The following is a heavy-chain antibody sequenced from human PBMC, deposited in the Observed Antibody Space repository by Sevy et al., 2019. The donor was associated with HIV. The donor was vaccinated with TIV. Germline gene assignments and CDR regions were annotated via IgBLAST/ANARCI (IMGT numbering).Heavy chain of an antibody. V-gene: IGHV4-34*01. CDR1: GGSFSGYY. CDR2: INHSGST. D-gene: IGHD6-13*01. J-gene: IGHJ4*02. CDR3: ARGTGYSCSWYVY. Sequence: SETLSLTCAVYGGSFSGYYWSWIRQPPGKGLEWIGEINHSGSTNYNPSLKSRVTISVDTSKNQFSLKLSSVTAADTAVYYCARGTGYSCSWYVYWGQGTLVTVSS.